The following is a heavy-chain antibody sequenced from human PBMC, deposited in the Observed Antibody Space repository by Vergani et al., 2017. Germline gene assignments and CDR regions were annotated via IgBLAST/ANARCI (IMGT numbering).Heavy chain of an antibody. J-gene: IGHJ3*02. CDR2: IDWDDDK. D-gene: IGHD4/OR15-4a*01. CDR3: ARIGAGNDAFDI. CDR1: GFSLSTSGMR. Sequence: QVTLKESGPALVKPTQTLTLTCTFSGFSLSTSGMRVSWIRQPPGKALEWPARIDWDDDKFYSTSLKTRLTISKDTSKNQVVLTMTNMDPVDTATYYCARIGAGNDAFDIWGQGTMVTVSS. V-gene: IGHV2-70*04.